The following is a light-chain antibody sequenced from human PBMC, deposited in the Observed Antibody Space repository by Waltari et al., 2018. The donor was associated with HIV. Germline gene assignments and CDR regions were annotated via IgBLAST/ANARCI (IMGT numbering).Light chain of an antibody. CDR3: QAWDSSTVV. Sequence: SYELTQPPSVSVSPGQTASITSSGDKLGDKYACWYQQKPGQTPVLVIYQDTKRPSGIPERFSGSNSGNTATLTISGTQTLDEADYYCQAWDSSTVVFGGGTKLTVL. CDR2: QDT. J-gene: IGLJ2*01. V-gene: IGLV3-1*01. CDR1: KLGDKY.